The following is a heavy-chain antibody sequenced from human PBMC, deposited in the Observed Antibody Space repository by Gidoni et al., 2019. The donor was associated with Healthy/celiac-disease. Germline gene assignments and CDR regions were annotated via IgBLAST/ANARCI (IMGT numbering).Heavy chain of an antibody. CDR1: GGSISSHY. Sequence: QVQLQASGPGLVKFPETPSHTRTVSGGSISSHYWSWIRQPPGKGLEWIGYIYYSGSTNYNPSLKSRVTISVDTSKSQFSLKLSSVTAADTAVYYCARGHEDIVVVPAAMADDAFDIWGQGTMVTVSS. J-gene: IGHJ3*02. D-gene: IGHD2-2*01. CDR2: IYYSGST. V-gene: IGHV4-59*11. CDR3: ARGHEDIVVVPAAMADDAFDI.